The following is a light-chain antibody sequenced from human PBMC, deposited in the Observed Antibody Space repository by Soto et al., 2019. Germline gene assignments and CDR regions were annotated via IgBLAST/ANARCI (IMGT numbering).Light chain of an antibody. CDR3: KQYNSWAAIS. J-gene: IGKJ5*01. CDR2: GAS. V-gene: IGKV3-15*01. CDR1: QTVNNN. Sequence: VMTQAPATLSVSPGQGATLSFRSSQTVNNNVAWYQLKDGQVPRLLIYGASTRATGVPARFSGSGSGTEFTLTISSLQSEDFAVYYCKQYNSWAAISFGQGTRLEIK.